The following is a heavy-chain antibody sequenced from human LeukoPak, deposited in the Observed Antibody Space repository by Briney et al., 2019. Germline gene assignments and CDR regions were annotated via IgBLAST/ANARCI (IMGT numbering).Heavy chain of an antibody. CDR1: GFTFSDFG. Sequence: GGSLRLSCAASGFTFSDFGMNWVRQAPGKGLEWVAFIKGDETEKHYVDSLKGRFTISRDNAENSLSLLMNSLTVEDTAVYFCARGRFFYGWGIDVWGQGTTVIVSS. CDR3: ARGRFFYGWGIDV. V-gene: IGHV3-7*01. CDR2: IKGDETEK. J-gene: IGHJ6*02. D-gene: IGHD2/OR15-2a*01.